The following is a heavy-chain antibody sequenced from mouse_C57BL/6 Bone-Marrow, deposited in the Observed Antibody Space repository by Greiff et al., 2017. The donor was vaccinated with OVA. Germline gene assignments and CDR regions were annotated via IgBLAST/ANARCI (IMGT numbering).Heavy chain of an antibody. J-gene: IGHJ2*01. Sequence: VQLQQPGAELVRPGSSVKLSCKASGYTFTSYWMDWVKQRPGQGLEWIGNIYPSDSGTHYNQKFKDKATLTVDKSSSTAYMQLSSLTSEDSAVYYGARHLAYDFGDWGKGTTLTVSS. CDR1: GYTFTSYW. V-gene: IGHV1-61*01. CDR3: ARHLAYDFGD. D-gene: IGHD2-10*02. CDR2: IYPSDSGT.